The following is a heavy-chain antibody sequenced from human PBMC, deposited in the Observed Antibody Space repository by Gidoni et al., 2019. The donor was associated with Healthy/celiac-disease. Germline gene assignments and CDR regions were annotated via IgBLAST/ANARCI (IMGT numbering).Heavy chain of an antibody. CDR3: ARGFGYYDSSGSRGPFDY. Sequence: QVQLQQWGAGLLKPSETLSLTCAVYGGSFSGYYWSWIRQPPGKGLEWIGEINHSGSTNYNPSLKSRVTISVDTSKNQFSLKLSSVTAADTAVYYCARGFGYYDSSGSRGPFDYWGQGTLVTVSS. CDR2: INHSGST. D-gene: IGHD3-22*01. CDR1: GGSFSGYY. V-gene: IGHV4-34*01. J-gene: IGHJ4*02.